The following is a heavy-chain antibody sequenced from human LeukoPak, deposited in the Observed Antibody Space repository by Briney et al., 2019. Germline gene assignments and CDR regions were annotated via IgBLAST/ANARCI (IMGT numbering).Heavy chain of an antibody. CDR2: FDPEDGET. J-gene: IGHJ5*02. V-gene: IGHV1-24*01. Sequence: GASVKVSCKVSGYTLTELSMHWVRQAPGKGLEWMGGFDPEDGETIYAQKFQGRVTMTEDTSTDTAYMELSSLRSEDTAVYYCATKIGSLRRFDPWGQGTLVTVSS. D-gene: IGHD3-22*01. CDR3: ATKIGSLRRFDP. CDR1: GYTLTELS.